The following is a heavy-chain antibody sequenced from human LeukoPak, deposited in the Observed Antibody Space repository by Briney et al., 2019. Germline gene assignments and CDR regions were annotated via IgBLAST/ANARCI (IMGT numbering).Heavy chain of an antibody. CDR3: ARWDDSSGYYYFDY. CDR2: INHSGST. D-gene: IGHD3-22*01. V-gene: IGHV4-34*01. J-gene: IGHJ4*02. CDR1: GGSFSGYY. Sequence: SETLSLTCAVYGGSFSGYYWSWIRQPPGKGLEWIGEINHSGSTNYNPSLKSRVTISVDTSKSQFSLKLSSVTAADTAVYYCARWDDSSGYYYFDYWGQGTLVTVSS.